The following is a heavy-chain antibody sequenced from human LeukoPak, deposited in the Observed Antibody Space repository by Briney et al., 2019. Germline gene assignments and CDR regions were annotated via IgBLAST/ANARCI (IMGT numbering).Heavy chain of an antibody. V-gene: IGHV4-31*03. CDR3: AKSREEIRGLDAFDI. CDR2: IYYSGST. Sequence: SETLSLTCSVSGDSISSDDYCWNWIRQHPGKGLEWIGYIYYSGSTYYNPSLKSRVALSVDTSKNQFSLKLSSLTAADTAVYYCAKSREEIRGLDAFDIWGQGTMVTVSS. CDR1: GDSISSDDYC. J-gene: IGHJ3*02. D-gene: IGHD5-24*01.